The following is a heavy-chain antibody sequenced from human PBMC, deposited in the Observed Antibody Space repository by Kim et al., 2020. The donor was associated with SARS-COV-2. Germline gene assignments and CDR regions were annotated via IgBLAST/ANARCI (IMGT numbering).Heavy chain of an antibody. V-gene: IGHV4-34*01. Sequence: PSLKSRVTISVDTSKNQFSLKLSSVTAADTAVYYCARGRAPGITGTTHLYWGQGTLVTVSS. CDR3: ARGRAPGITGTTHLY. D-gene: IGHD1-20*01. J-gene: IGHJ4*02.